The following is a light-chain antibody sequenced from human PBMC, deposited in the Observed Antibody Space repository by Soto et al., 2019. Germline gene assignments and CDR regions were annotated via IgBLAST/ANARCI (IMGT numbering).Light chain of an antibody. CDR1: QSVSSSY. CDR2: GAS. J-gene: IGKJ1*01. Sequence: EIVLTHSPGTLSLSPCERATLSFSASQSVSSSYLAWYQQKPGQAPRLLIYGASSRATGTPDRFSGSGSGTDFTLTISRLEPEDFAVYYCQQYNNWPRTFGQGTKVDI. V-gene: IGKV3-20*01. CDR3: QQYNNWPRT.